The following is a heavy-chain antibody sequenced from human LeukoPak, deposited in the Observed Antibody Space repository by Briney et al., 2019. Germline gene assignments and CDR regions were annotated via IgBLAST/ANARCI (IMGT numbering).Heavy chain of an antibody. D-gene: IGHD4-17*01. V-gene: IGHV4-59*01. J-gene: IGHJ4*02. Sequence: SETLSLTCTVSGGSIRSYYWSWIRQPPGKGLEWIGYIYYSGSTNYNPSLKSRVSISVDTSKNQFSLKLSSVTAADTAVYYCARTGSTVTMLYPFDHWGQGTLVIVSS. CDR2: IYYSGST. CDR1: GGSIRSYY. CDR3: ARTGSTVTMLYPFDH.